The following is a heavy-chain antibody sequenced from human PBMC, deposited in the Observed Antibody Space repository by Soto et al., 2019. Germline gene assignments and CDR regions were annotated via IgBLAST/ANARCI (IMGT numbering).Heavy chain of an antibody. CDR3: ATNYGSGSTHFDY. J-gene: IGHJ4*01. CDR1: GDTFNFYT. Sequence: QVQLVQSGAEVKTPGSSVKVSCTASGDTFNFYTLSWVRQAPGQGLEWMGRIIPMLGMSNYAQKFQGRVTMIADKSTRTVYMVLSGLRSEDTALYYCATNYGSGSTHFDYWGHVTLVTVSS. CDR2: IIPMLGMS. V-gene: IGHV1-69*02. D-gene: IGHD3-10*01.